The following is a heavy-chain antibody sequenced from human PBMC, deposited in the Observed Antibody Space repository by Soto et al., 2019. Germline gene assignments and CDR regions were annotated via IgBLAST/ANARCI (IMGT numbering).Heavy chain of an antibody. J-gene: IGHJ4*02. CDR3: VTSAEGKSGMRD. V-gene: IGHV3-21*01. CDR1: VFTFSGYS. CDR2: ISSTDRYI. Sequence: PVGSLRLSCASSVFTFSGYSMNCVRQAPGKGLEWVSSISSTDRYIYYADSVRGRFTTSRDNAENSLYLQMNSLRVEDTAVYYCVTSAEGKSGMRDWGQGALVIVSS.